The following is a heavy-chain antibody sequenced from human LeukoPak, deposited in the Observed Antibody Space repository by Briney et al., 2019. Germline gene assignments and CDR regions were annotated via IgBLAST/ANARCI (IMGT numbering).Heavy chain of an antibody. CDR3: ARYGFYCSSTSCDIFDN. V-gene: IGHV3-20*04. CDR1: GFTFDDYG. J-gene: IGHJ4*02. Sequence: GGSLRLSCAASGFTFDDYGMSWVRQAPGKGLEWVSGINWNGGTIGYADSVKGRFAISRDNAKNSLYLQMNSLRAEDTALYYCARYGFYCSSTSCDIFDNWGQGTLVTVSS. D-gene: IGHD2-2*02. CDR2: INWNGGTI.